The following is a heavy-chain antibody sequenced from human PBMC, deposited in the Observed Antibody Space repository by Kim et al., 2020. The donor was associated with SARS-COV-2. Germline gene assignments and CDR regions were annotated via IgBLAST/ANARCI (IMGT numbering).Heavy chain of an antibody. CDR3: ASPYTPVVDGY. J-gene: IGHJ4*02. V-gene: IGHV3-66*01. Sequence: TYDADSVKGRCTISRDNTKKPLELQMKSLKAEDTAVYYWASPYTPVVDGYWGQGTLVTVSS. D-gene: IGHD2-2*01. CDR2: T.